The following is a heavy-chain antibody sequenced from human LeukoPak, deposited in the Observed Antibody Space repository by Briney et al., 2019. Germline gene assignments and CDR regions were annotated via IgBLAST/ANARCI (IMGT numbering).Heavy chain of an antibody. CDR2: LNTDGTNT. CDR1: GFTFSSYW. CDR3: ARDANYASVADR. J-gene: IGHJ4*02. V-gene: IGHV3-74*01. Sequence: GGSLRLSCAASGFTFSSYWMHWVRQAPGRGLVWVSRLNTDGTNTDYADSVKGRFTIFRDNAKSTLYLQMNSLRAEDTAVYYCARDANYASVADRWGQGTLVTVS. D-gene: IGHD3-16*01.